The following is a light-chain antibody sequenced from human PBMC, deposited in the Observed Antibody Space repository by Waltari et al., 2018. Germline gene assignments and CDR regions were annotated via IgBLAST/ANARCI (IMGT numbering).Light chain of an antibody. CDR3: QSYDSTLSAWV. CDR2: DKS. V-gene: IGLV1-40*01. Sequence: QSVLTQPPSVSGAPGQRVTISCPGRSSNIRAHYDVHWYQQLTGTAPKLRIYDKSNRPSVVPDRFAGSMSGTSASLAITGLQAEDEAYYYCQSYDSTLSAWVFGGGTKRTVL. CDR1: SSNIRAHYD. J-gene: IGLJ3*02.